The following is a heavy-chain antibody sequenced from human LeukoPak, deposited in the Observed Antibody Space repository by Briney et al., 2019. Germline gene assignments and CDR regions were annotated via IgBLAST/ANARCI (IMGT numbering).Heavy chain of an antibody. V-gene: IGHV3-30*04. Sequence: PGGSLRLSCAASGFTFSSYAMHWVRQAPGKGLEWVAVISYDGSNKYYADSVKGRFTISRDNSKNPLYLQMTSLRAEDTAVYYCAREGQDTMIVVVIPFDYRGQGTLVTVSS. J-gene: IGHJ4*02. CDR1: GFTFSSYA. D-gene: IGHD3-22*01. CDR2: ISYDGSNK. CDR3: AREGQDTMIVVVIPFDY.